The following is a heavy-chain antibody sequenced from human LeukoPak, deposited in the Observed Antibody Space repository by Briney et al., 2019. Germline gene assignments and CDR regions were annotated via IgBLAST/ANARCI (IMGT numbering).Heavy chain of an antibody. CDR1: GYSFTNFW. D-gene: IGHD2-15*01. V-gene: IGHV5-51*01. Sequence: GESLKIPCKGSGYSFTNFWIGRVRQMPGKGLEVRGIIYPGDSDTRYSPSFQGQVTISADKSINTAYLQWSSLKASDTARYFCAGPFINVPIDDWGQGTTVTVSS. CDR3: AGPFINVPIDD. J-gene: IGHJ6*01. CDR2: IYPGDSDT.